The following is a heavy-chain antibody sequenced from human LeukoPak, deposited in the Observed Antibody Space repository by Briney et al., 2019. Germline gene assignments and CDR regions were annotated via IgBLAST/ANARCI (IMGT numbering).Heavy chain of an antibody. D-gene: IGHD3-9*01. J-gene: IGHJ4*02. CDR1: GFTVSSNY. V-gene: IGHV3-66*01. Sequence: GGSLRLSCAATGFTVSSNYMSWVRQAPGKGLEWVSIIYSGGSTYYADSVKGRFTISRDNSKNTLYLQMNSLRAEDTAVYYCARVTGYYGLDYWGQGTLVTVSS. CDR3: ARVTGYYGLDY. CDR2: IYSGGST.